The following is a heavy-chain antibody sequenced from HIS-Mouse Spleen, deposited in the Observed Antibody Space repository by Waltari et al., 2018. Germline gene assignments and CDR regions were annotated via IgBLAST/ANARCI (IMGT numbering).Heavy chain of an antibody. CDR2: ISSSSRYI. J-gene: IGHJ3*02. Sequence: EVQLVESGGGLVKPGGSLRLSCAASGFTFSSYSMNWVRQDPGKVIEWVSSISSSSRYIDYADSVKGRFTISRDNGKNSLYLQMNSLRAEDTAMYYCAGPNWGLKQDAFDIWGQGTMVTVSS. CDR3: AGPNWGLKQDAFDI. V-gene: IGHV3-21*01. CDR1: GFTFSSYS. D-gene: IGHD7-27*01.